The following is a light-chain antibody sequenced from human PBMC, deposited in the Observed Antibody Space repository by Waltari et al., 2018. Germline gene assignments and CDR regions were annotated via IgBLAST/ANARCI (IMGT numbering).Light chain of an antibody. CDR3: QQYHALPPST. CDR1: QSISSN. J-gene: IGKJ1*01. V-gene: IGKV3-15*01. CDR2: GAS. Sequence: EIVVTQSPATLSVSPGDRAILTCRASQSISSNLAWFQQKPGQSPRLLIYGASARASGVPATFSGSGSGTEFTLTITSLQSEDFAVYYCQQYHALPPSTFGQGTKVEIK.